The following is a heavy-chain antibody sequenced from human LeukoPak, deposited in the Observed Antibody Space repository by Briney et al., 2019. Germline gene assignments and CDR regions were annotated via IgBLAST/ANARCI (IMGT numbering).Heavy chain of an antibody. Sequence: GGSLRLSCTASGFTFISYWMSWVRQAPGKGLEWVANIKQDGSEKYYVESVKGRFTISRDNAKNSLYLQMNSLRAEDTAVYYCAAHGGPLFDYWGEGTLVTVSS. D-gene: IGHD3-16*01. V-gene: IGHV3-7*02. CDR3: AAHGGPLFDY. CDR2: IKQDGSEK. CDR1: GFTFISYW. J-gene: IGHJ4*02.